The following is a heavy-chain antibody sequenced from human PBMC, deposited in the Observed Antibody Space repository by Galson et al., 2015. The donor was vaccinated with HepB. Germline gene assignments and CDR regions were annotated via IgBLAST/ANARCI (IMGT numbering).Heavy chain of an antibody. D-gene: IGHD6-13*01. V-gene: IGHV3-23*01. CDR3: AKGHRDGSSWFDY. J-gene: IGHJ5*01. Sequence: SLRLSCAASGFTFSSYAMSWVRQAPGKGLEWVSAISGSGGSTYYADSVTGRFTISRDNSKNTLYLQMNSLRAEDTAVYYCAKGHRDGSSWFDYWGQGTLVTVSS. CDR1: GFTFSSYA. CDR2: ISGSGGST.